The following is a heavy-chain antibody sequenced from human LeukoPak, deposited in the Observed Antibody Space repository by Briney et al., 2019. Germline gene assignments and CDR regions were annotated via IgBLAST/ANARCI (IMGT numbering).Heavy chain of an antibody. J-gene: IGHJ4*02. CDR2: ISNDGSHR. D-gene: IGHD4-23*01. CDR1: GFTFSSFS. V-gene: IGHV3-30*04. CDR3: ARDPNRLADYGGDYFDH. Sequence: PGGPLRLSCAASGFTFSSFSMHWVRQAPGNGLEWVAVISNDGSHRYYADSVKGRFTISRDNSKNTLSLEMNTLRPEDTALFYCARDPNRLADYGGDYFDHWGQGTLVTVSS.